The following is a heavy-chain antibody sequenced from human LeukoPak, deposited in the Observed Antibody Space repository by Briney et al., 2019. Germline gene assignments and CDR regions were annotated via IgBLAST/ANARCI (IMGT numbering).Heavy chain of an antibody. J-gene: IGHJ6*03. CDR2: ISSSSSYI. D-gene: IGHD2-8*01. CDR3: ARNMLGYNYHYMDV. V-gene: IGHV3-21*01. Sequence: GGSLRLSCVASGFTFRRYWMTWVRQAPGKGLEWVSSISSSSSYIYYADSVKGRFTISRHNAKNSLYLQMNSLSAEDTALYYCARNMLGYNYHYMDVWGKGTTVTVSS. CDR1: GFTFRRYW.